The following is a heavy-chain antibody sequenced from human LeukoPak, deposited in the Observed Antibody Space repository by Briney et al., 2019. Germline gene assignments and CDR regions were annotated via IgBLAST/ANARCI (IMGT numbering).Heavy chain of an antibody. Sequence: GASVKVSCKASGYTFTGYYMHCVRQAPGQGLEWMGWINPNSGDTNYAEKFRGRVTMTRDTSISTAYMDLRRLRSDDTAVYYCARDYSSSSGYFDYWGQGTLVTVSS. CDR1: GYTFTGYY. CDR2: INPNSGDT. J-gene: IGHJ4*02. CDR3: ARDYSSSSGYFDY. V-gene: IGHV1-2*02. D-gene: IGHD6-6*01.